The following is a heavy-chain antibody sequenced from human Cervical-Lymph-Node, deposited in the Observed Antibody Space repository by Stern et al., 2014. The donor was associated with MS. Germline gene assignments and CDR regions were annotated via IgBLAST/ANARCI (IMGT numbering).Heavy chain of an antibody. D-gene: IGHD4-17*01. J-gene: IGHJ4*02. CDR2: IYPGDSDT. CDR1: GYSFNANW. CDR3: ARDYGDYAFDY. Sequence: VQLVQSGAEVKKPGESLKISCKGSGYSFNANWIAWVRQMPGKGVEWMGIIYPGDSDTRYSPSFQGQVTISADKSISTASLQWSSLKASDTAMYYCARDYGDYAFDYWGQGTLVTVSS. V-gene: IGHV5-51*01.